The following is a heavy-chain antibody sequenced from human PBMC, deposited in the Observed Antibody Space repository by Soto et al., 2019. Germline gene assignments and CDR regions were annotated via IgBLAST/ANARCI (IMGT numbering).Heavy chain of an antibody. CDR3: ARIHSSSSSDMAV. CDR2: TYYRSKWYY. V-gene: IGHV6-1*01. Sequence: SQTLSLTCVISGDSVSSNSSAWNWVRQSPSGGLEWLGRTYYRSKWYYGYAVSVKSRITITPHTSKNQFSLQLNSVTPEDTAVYHCARIHSSSSSDMAVLGQGTTVTVS. J-gene: IGHJ6*02. D-gene: IGHD6-6*01. CDR1: GDSVSSNSSA.